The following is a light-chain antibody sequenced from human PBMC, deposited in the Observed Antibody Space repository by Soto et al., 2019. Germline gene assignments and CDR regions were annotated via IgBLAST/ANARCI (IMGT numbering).Light chain of an antibody. CDR3: QQYNNWPIT. J-gene: IGKJ5*01. CDR2: GAS. V-gene: IGKV3-15*01. Sequence: ETVLTQSPDTLSVSPGERATLSCRASQTVGSNLAWYQQKPGQAPRLLIYGASTRASDIPARFSGSGSVTEFALTISSLQSEDFAVYYCQQYNNWPITFGQGTRLEIK. CDR1: QTVGSN.